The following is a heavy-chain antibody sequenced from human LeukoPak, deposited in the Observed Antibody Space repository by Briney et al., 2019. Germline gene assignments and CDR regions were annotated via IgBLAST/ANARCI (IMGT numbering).Heavy chain of an antibody. D-gene: IGHD3-3*01. CDR3: VKEYHSRGFGAYFDY. CDR2: ISSDGSIK. J-gene: IGHJ4*02. CDR1: KFTFSHYG. Sequence: GGSLRLSCTGSKFTFSHYGMQWVRQAPGKGLEWVTVISSDGSIKVYADSVKGRFTLSRDNSINTVDLQMNSLRAEDTAVYYCVKEYHSRGFGAYFDYWGQGTLVTVSS. V-gene: IGHV3-30*18.